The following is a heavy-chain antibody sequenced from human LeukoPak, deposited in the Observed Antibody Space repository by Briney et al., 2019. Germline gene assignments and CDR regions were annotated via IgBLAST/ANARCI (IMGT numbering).Heavy chain of an antibody. Sequence: KPSQTLSLTCAVSGGSISSGDYYWSWIRQPPGKGLEWIGYIYYSGSTYYNPPLKSRVTISVDTSKNQFSLKLSSVTAADTAVYYCAREAPGVGATPSGAFDIWGQGTMVTVSS. CDR2: IYYSGST. CDR3: AREAPGVGATPSGAFDI. D-gene: IGHD1-26*01. CDR1: GGSISSGDYY. V-gene: IGHV4-30-4*08. J-gene: IGHJ3*02.